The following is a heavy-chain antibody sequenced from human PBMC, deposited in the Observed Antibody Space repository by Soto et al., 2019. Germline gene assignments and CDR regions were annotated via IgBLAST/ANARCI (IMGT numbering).Heavy chain of an antibody. V-gene: IGHV3-30*04. CDR1: GFTFSSYA. J-gene: IGHJ3*02. Sequence: GGSLRLSCAASGFTFSSYAMHWVRQAPGKGLEWVAVISYDGSNKYYADSVKGRFTISRDNSKNTLYLQMNSLRAEDMAVYYCARGSGRPRTGDDDAFDIWGQGTMVTVSS. CDR2: ISYDGSNK. D-gene: IGHD7-27*01. CDR3: ARGSGRPRTGDDDAFDI.